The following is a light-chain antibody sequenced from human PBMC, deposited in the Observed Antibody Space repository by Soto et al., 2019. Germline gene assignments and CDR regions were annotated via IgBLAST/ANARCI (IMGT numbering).Light chain of an antibody. V-gene: IGKV1-39*01. Sequence: DIQLTQSPSSLSAPVGDIVTLTCRTSQTISSYLNWYQQKPGKAPKLLISAASGLQSWVPSRFSGSGSGTDFTLTITTLQPEDFATYYCQQSYNIPYTFGQGTKLEIK. CDR2: AAS. J-gene: IGKJ2*01. CDR3: QQSYNIPYT. CDR1: QTISSY.